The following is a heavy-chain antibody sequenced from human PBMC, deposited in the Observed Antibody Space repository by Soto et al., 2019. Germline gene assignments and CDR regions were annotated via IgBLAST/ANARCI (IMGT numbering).Heavy chain of an antibody. J-gene: IGHJ5*02. CDR1: GFTISTNY. D-gene: IGHD3-10*01. CDR2: IYRDGSA. V-gene: IGHV3-66*01. CDR3: ANIYGSENYYGFDP. Sequence: QPGGSLRLSCAASGFTISTNYMGWVRQPPGKGLEWVSVIYRDGSAYYEDSVRGRFSLSRDNSRNTLYLQMESLRAEDTAMYYCANIYGSENYYGFDPWGQGTLVTVSS.